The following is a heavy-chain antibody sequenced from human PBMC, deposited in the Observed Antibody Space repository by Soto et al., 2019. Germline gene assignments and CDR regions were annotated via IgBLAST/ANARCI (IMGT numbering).Heavy chain of an antibody. CDR3: ATGTNGTTGWYHP. CDR2: INPKTGAT. J-gene: IGHJ5*02. Sequence: QVQLVQSGTEVKKPGASVTVSCKSSGYTFTDFYLHWLRQAPGQGLEWVGWINPKTGATKSSQKFQGRVTMSRDTSVSTAYIDLTSLTSDDTAMYYCATGTNGTTGWYHPWGQGTRVTVSS. V-gene: IGHV1-2*02. CDR1: GYTFTDFY. D-gene: IGHD1-1*01.